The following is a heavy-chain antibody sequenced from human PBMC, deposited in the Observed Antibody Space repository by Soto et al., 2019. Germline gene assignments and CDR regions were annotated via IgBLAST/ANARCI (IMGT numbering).Heavy chain of an antibody. V-gene: IGHV1-46*02. CDR1: GYTFESCY. D-gene: IGHD6-19*01. J-gene: IGHJ4*02. CDR2: INPSGGYT. CDR3: ARQRYSNGWYAFDS. Sequence: GSGEVCCKASGYTFESCYRKWVRQENGQGLEWLGIINPSGGYTTYAQRFLGRVTMTSDKSTSTVHMELGSLTSEDTAVYYCARQRYSNGWYAFDSWGQGILVTVSS.